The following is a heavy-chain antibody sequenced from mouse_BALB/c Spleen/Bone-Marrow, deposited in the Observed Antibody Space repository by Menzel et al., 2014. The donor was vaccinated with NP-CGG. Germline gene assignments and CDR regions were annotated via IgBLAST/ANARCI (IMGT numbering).Heavy chain of an antibody. D-gene: IGHD1-2*01. CDR2: ISNGGGST. CDR3: ARGGDSLLRLRSMDY. Sequence: DVQLVESGGGLVQPGGSLKLSCATSGFTFSDYYMYWVRQTPEKRLEWVAYISNGGGSTYYPDTVKGRFTISRDNAKNTLYLQMSRLKSEDTAMYYCARGGDSLLRLRSMDYWGRGTSVTVSS. J-gene: IGHJ4*01. V-gene: IGHV5-12*02. CDR1: GFTFSDYY.